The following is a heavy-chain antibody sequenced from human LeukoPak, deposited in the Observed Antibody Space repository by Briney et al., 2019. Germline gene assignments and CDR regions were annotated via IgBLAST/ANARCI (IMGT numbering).Heavy chain of an antibody. J-gene: IGHJ6*03. CDR3: AREAVVAATPAGYYYYYMDV. Sequence: PSETQSLTCTVSGGSISSYYWSWIRQPAGKGLEWIGRIYTSGSTNYNPSLKSRVTMSVDTSKNQFSLKLSSVTAADTAVYYCAREAVVAATPAGYYYYYMDVWGKGTTVTISS. D-gene: IGHD2-15*01. V-gene: IGHV4-4*07. CDR1: GGSISSYY. CDR2: IYTSGST.